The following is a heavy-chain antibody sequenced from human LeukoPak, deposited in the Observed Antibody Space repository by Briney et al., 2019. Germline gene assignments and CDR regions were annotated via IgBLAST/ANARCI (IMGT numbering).Heavy chain of an antibody. V-gene: IGHV3-30*04. Sequence: GGSLRLSCVASGLTFSRYALHWVGQAPGKGLERVAVISYDGSNKHYADSEKGRFTISRDNSKNTRYLQMNSLRAEDTAVYYCARDYGDPYYFDYWGQGTLVTVSS. D-gene: IGHD4-17*01. CDR2: ISYDGSNK. J-gene: IGHJ4*02. CDR1: GLTFSRYA. CDR3: ARDYGDPYYFDY.